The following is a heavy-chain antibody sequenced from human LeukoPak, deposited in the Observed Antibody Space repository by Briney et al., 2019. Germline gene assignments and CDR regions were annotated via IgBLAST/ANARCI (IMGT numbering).Heavy chain of an antibody. CDR1: GYSFSTYW. J-gene: IGHJ4*02. D-gene: IGHD3-22*01. Sequence: GESLKISCKGSGYSFSTYWIGWVRRMPGKGLEWMGIIYPGDSDTRYSPSFQGQVTISADKSISTAYLQWSSLKASDIAMYYCARLYDFDRSGYYYVGDYWGQGTLVTVSS. CDR2: IYPGDSDT. CDR3: ARLYDFDRSGYYYVGDY. V-gene: IGHV5-51*01.